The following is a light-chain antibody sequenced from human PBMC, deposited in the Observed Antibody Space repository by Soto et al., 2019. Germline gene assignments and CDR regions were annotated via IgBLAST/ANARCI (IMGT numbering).Light chain of an antibody. CDR1: QGVNGF. CDR2: DVS. CDR3: QQRANWPRAT. J-gene: IGKJ2*01. V-gene: IGKV3-11*01. Sequence: EIVLTQSPATLSLSPGDRATLSCRASQGVNGFLAWYQQKPGQAPSLLIYDVSSRATGIPARFSGSGSGTDFTLTISSLEPEAFAVYYCQQRANWPRATFGQGTKLEIK.